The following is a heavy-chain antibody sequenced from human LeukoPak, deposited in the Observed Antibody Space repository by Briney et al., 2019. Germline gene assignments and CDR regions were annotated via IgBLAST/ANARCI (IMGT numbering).Heavy chain of an antibody. J-gene: IGHJ4*02. Sequence: SQTLSLTCTVSGGSISSYYWSWIRQPPGKGLEWIGYIYYSGSTNYNPSLKSRVTISVDTSKNQFSLKLSSVTAADTAVYYCARERYSYGIYYWGQGTLVTVSS. CDR3: ARERYSYGIYY. V-gene: IGHV4-59*01. CDR2: IYYSGST. CDR1: GGSISSYY. D-gene: IGHD5-18*01.